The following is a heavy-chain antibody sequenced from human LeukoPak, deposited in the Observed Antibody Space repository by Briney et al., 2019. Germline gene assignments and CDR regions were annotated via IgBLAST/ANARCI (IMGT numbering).Heavy chain of an antibody. CDR3: ARQAFAVAGAYWFFDL. CDR2: IYYSGST. V-gene: IGHV4-59*08. Sequence: SETLSLTCTVSGGSMDNYYWSWIRQPPGKGLEWIGYIYYSGSTNYNPSLNSRVTISVDTSKNQFSLKLNSVTAAGTAVYFCARQAFAVAGAYWFFDLWGRGTLVTVSS. J-gene: IGHJ2*01. CDR1: GGSMDNYY. D-gene: IGHD6-19*01.